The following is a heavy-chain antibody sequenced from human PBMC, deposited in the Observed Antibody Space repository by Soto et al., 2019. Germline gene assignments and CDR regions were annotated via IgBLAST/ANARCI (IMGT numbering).Heavy chain of an antibody. CDR3: ARVACYYDSSGYFY. CDR1: GFTFSSYS. J-gene: IGHJ4*02. CDR2: ISPSSSSI. V-gene: IGHV3-48*01. Sequence: PGGSLRLSCAASGFTFSSYSMHWVRQGPGKGLEWVSYISPSSSSIYYADSVKGRFTISRDNAKNSLYLQMNSLRAEDTAVYYCARVACYYDSSGYFYWGQG. D-gene: IGHD3-22*01.